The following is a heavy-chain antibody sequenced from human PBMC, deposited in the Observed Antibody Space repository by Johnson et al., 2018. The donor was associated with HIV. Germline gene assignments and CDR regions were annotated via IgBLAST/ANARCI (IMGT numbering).Heavy chain of an antibody. J-gene: IGHJ3*02. CDR2: IGWNSGSI. D-gene: IGHD2-2*01. CDR1: GFTFSSYG. Sequence: QVQLLESGGGVVQPGRSLRLSCAASGFTFSSYGMHWVRQAPGKGLEWVSGIGWNSGSIDYADSVKGRFTISRDNSKNTLYLQMNSLRAEDTAVYYCARDPSGCSSTSCYEFDAFDIWGQGTMVTVSS. V-gene: IGHV3-NL1*01. CDR3: ARDPSGCSSTSCYEFDAFDI.